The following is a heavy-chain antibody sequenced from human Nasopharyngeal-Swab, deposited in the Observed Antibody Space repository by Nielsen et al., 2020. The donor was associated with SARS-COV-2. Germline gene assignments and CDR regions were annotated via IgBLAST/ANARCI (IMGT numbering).Heavy chain of an antibody. V-gene: IGHV3-30*18. CDR3: AKEPSSGSYPS. CDR1: GFTFSSYG. Sequence: GGSLRLSCAASGFTFSSYGMHWVRQAPGKGLEWVAVISYDGSNKYYADSVKGRFTIPRDNSKNPLYLQMNSLRAEDTAVYNCAKEPSSGSYPSWGQGTLVTVSS. D-gene: IGHD1-26*01. CDR2: ISYDGSNK. J-gene: IGHJ4*02.